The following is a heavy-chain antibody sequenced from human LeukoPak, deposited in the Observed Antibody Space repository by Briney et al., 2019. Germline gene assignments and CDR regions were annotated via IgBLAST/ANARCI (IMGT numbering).Heavy chain of an antibody. D-gene: IGHD6-19*01. J-gene: IGHJ4*02. V-gene: IGHV4-34*01. CDR1: GGSFSGYY. Sequence: SETLSLTCAVYGGSFSGYYWSWIRQPPGKGLEWIGEINHSGSTNYNPSLKSRVTISVDTSKNQFSLKLSSVTAADTAVYYCARQAYSSGWAYFDYWGQGTLVTVSS. CDR2: INHSGST. CDR3: ARQAYSSGWAYFDY.